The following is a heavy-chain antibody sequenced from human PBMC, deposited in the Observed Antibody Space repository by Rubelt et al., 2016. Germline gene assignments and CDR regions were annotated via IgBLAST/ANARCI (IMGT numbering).Heavy chain of an antibody. Sequence: QVQLVQSVAEVKKPGASVKVSCKASGYTFTSYGISWVRQAPGQGLEWMGWISAYNGNTNYAQKLQGMVTMTTDTSRSRAYMGLRSLRSDDTAVYYCARVMITFGGVIEVGWFDPWGQGTLVTVSS. V-gene: IGHV1-18*01. CDR1: GYTFTSYG. J-gene: IGHJ5*02. CDR3: ARVMITFGGVIEVGWFDP. CDR2: ISAYNGNT. D-gene: IGHD3-16*02.